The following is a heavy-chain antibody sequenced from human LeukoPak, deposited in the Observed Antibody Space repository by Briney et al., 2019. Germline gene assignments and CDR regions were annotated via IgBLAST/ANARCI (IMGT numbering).Heavy chain of an antibody. CDR3: ARDLRRYCSSTSCYVLDY. Sequence: SVKVSCKASGYTFTGYYMHWVRQAPGQGLEWMGGIIPIFGTANYAQKFQGRVTITADESTSTAYMELSSLRSEDTAVYYCARDLRRYCSSTSCYVLDYWGQGTLVTVSS. D-gene: IGHD2-2*01. CDR2: IIPIFGTA. CDR1: GYTFTGYY. V-gene: IGHV1-69*13. J-gene: IGHJ4*02.